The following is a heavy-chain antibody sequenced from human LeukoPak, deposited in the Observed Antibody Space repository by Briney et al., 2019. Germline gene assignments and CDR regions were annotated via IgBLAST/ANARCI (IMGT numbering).Heavy chain of an antibody. J-gene: IGHJ3*02. CDR3: ASYSSSWYRFAFDI. D-gene: IGHD6-13*01. Sequence: PSETLSLTCDVYDGSFSGYYWSWIRQPPGKGLEWIGEINHSGSTNYNPSLKSRVTISVDTSKNQFSLKLSSVTAADTAVYYCASYSSSWYRFAFDIWGQGTMVTVSS. V-gene: IGHV4-34*01. CDR1: DGSFSGYY. CDR2: INHSGST.